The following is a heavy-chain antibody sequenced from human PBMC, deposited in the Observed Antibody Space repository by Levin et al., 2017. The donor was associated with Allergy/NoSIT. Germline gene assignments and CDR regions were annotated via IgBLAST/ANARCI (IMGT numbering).Heavy chain of an antibody. V-gene: IGHV3-7*01. Sequence: QSGESLKISCAASGFTFSSYWMGWFRQAPGKGLEWVANTNQDGSQKYYLDSVKGRFTISRDNAKNSLYLQMSSLSAEDTALYYCARDPDYTVGAAFDFWGQGSLVTVSS. CDR2: TNQDGSQK. CDR1: GFTFSSYW. J-gene: IGHJ4*02. D-gene: IGHD1-26*01. CDR3: ARDPDYTVGAAFDF.